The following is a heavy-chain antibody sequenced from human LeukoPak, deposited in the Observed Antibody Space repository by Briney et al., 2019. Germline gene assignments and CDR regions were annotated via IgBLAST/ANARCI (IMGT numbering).Heavy chain of an antibody. CDR1: GYTFVNYG. J-gene: IGHJ4*02. V-gene: IGHV1-8*02. CDR3: ARGLFGLELHF. CDR2: MNPNSGNT. D-gene: IGHD1-7*01. Sequence: ASVKVSCKASGYTFVNYGISWVRQATGQGLEWMGWMNPNSGNTGYAQKFQGRVTMTRNTSISTAYMELSSLRSEDTAVYYCARGLFGLELHFWGQGTLVTVSS.